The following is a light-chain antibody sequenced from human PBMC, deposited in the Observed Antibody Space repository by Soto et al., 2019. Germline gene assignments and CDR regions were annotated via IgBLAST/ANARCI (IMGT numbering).Light chain of an antibody. J-gene: IGLJ1*01. V-gene: IGLV2-14*01. CDR3: SSYTTSYFYV. CDR1: GRDIGAXXX. Sequence: QSVLTQPASVSGSPGQSITISCTGSGRDIGAXXXXXXXXXXXXXXXXXXIYGVKNRPSGVSYRFSASKSAFTASLTISGLQAEDEAHYYCSSYTTSYFYVFGPGTKVTVL. CDR2: GVK.